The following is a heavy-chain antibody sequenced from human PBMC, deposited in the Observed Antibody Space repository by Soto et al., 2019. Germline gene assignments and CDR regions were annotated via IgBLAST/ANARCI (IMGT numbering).Heavy chain of an antibody. CDR1: GFTFSSYS. Sequence: RLSCAASGFTFSSYSMNWVRQAPGKGLEWVSSISSSSSYIYYADSVKGRFTISRDNAKNSLYLQMNSLRAEDTAVYYCARDRSNNYDFWSGAHFDYWGQGTLVTVSS. CDR3: ARDRSNNYDFWSGAHFDY. CDR2: ISSSSSYI. V-gene: IGHV3-21*01. D-gene: IGHD3-3*01. J-gene: IGHJ4*02.